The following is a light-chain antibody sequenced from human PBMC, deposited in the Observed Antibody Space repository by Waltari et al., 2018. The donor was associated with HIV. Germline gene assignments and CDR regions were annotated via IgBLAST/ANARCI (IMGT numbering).Light chain of an antibody. V-gene: IGLV2-23*02. J-gene: IGLJ1*01. Sequence: QSALTQPASVSGSPGQSITISCTGTSSDVGSYNLVSWYQQHPGKAPKLMIYEVSKRPSGISHRFSGSKSGKTASLTISGLQAEDEADYYCCSYAGSSSYVFGTGTKVTVL. CDR3: CSYAGSSSYV. CDR2: EVS. CDR1: SSDVGSYNL.